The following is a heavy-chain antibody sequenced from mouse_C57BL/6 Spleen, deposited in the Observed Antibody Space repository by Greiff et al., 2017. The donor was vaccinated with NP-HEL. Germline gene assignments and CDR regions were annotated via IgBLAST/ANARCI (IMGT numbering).Heavy chain of an antibody. Sequence: VQLQQSGAELVRPGSSVKLSCKASGYTFTSYWMHWVKQRPIQGLEWIGNIDPSDSETHYNQKFKDKATLTVDKSSSTAYMQLSSLTSEDSAVYYCARFYDYDDYWGQGTTLTVSS. J-gene: IGHJ2*01. CDR2: IDPSDSET. CDR1: GYTFTSYW. V-gene: IGHV1-52*01. CDR3: ARFYDYDDY. D-gene: IGHD2-4*01.